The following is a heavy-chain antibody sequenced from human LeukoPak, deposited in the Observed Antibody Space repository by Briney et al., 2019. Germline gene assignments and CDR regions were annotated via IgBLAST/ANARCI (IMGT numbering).Heavy chain of an antibody. D-gene: IGHD6-13*01. CDR1: GYTFTSYG. CDR3: ARGLAAAGRGFDY. J-gene: IGHJ4*02. CDR2: ISAYNGNT. Sequence: ASVKVSCKASGYTFTSYGISWVRQAPGQGLEWMGWISAYNGNTNYAQKFQGRVTMTRDTSISTAYMELSRLRSDDTAVYYCARGLAAAGRGFDYWGQGTLVTVSS. V-gene: IGHV1-18*01.